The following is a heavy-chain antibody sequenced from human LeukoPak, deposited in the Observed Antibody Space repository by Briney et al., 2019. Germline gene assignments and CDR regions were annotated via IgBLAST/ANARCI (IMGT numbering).Heavy chain of an antibody. Sequence: PGRSLRLPCAASGFTFSSYVMHWVRQAPGKGLEWVASISYDGSKKFYADSVKGRFTVSRDNSKNTLYLQMNSLRPEDTSVYYCALDKVAVGDYWGQGTLVTVSS. CDR3: ALDKVAVGDY. J-gene: IGHJ4*02. CDR2: ISYDGSKK. V-gene: IGHV3-30*03. CDR1: GFTFSSYV. D-gene: IGHD6-19*01.